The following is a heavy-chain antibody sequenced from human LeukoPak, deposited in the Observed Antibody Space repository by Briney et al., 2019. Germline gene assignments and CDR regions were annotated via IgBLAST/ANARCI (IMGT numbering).Heavy chain of an antibody. D-gene: IGHD5-12*01. CDR2: IIPIFGTA. Sequence: ASVKVSCKASGYTFTSYGISWVRQAPGQGLEWMGGIIPIFGTANYAQKFQGRVTITADESTSTAYMELSSLRSEDTAVYYCARDFGYSGYDMGLDYWGQGTLVTVSS. J-gene: IGHJ4*02. CDR1: GYTFTSYG. CDR3: ARDFGYSGYDMGLDY. V-gene: IGHV1-69*13.